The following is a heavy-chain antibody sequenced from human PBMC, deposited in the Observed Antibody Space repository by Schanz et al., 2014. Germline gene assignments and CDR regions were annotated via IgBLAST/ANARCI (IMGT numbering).Heavy chain of an antibody. D-gene: IGHD5-12*01. CDR2: IYTIGST. J-gene: IGHJ3*01. CDR1: GFTVSSNY. V-gene: IGHV3-53*01. CDR3: ARDGGRDGYNLAFDV. Sequence: EVQLVESGGGLIQPGGSLRLSCAASGFTVSSNYMSWVRQAPGKGLEWVSVIYTIGSTDYADSVRGRFTISRDNSKNTLYLQMNSLRAEDTAVYFCARDGGRDGYNLAFDVWGQGTLVTVSS.